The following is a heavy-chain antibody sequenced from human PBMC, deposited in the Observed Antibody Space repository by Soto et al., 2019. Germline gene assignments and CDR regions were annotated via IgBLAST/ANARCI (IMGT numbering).Heavy chain of an antibody. Sequence: GGSLRLSCAASGFTFSSYGMHWVRQAPGKGLEWVAVIWYDGSNKYYADSVKGRFTISRDNSKNTLYLQMNSLRAEDTAVYYCEREPEGDDSSGYYDYWGQGTLVTVSS. V-gene: IGHV3-33*01. CDR1: GFTFSSYG. D-gene: IGHD3-22*01. CDR3: EREPEGDDSSGYYDY. CDR2: IWYDGSNK. J-gene: IGHJ4*02.